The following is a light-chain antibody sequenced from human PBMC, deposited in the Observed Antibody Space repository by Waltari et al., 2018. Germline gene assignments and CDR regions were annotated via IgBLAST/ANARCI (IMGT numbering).Light chain of an antibody. CDR3: QAWDSVTHVV. J-gene: IGLJ2*01. Sequence: QLVVTQSPSASASLGASVKLTCSLSSGHSSYTIAWHQKQPEKGPRYVMKVNSDGSHDKGDGIPDRCSGSSSGAERYLTIASLQSEDEADYYCQAWDSVTHVVFGGGTKLTVL. CDR2: VNSDGSH. CDR1: SGHSSYT. V-gene: IGLV4-69*01.